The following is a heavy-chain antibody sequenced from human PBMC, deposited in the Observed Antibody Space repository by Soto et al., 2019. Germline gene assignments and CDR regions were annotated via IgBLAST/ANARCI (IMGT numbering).Heavy chain of an antibody. CDR1: DYSINSYKYY. Sequence: SETLSLXCSVSDYSINSYKYYWGWIRQPPGKGLEWIGRSDYRGNAYYNPSLQTRVPISLDKSKSQFSLKLNSVTAADSAVYFCARLEGLATISYYFDFWGPGALVTVSS. D-gene: IGHD3-9*01. V-gene: IGHV4-39*01. CDR2: SDYRGNA. CDR3: ARLEGLATISYYFDF. J-gene: IGHJ4*02.